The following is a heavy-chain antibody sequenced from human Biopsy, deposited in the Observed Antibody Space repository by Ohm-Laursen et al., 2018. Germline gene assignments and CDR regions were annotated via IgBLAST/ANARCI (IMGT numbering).Heavy chain of an antibody. J-gene: IGHJ4*02. Sequence: GTLSLTCNVSGDSISIYYWSRIRQPPGKGLEWIGNFYYSGSTNYNPSLKSRITMSLDRSKSQVSLRMNSVTAADTAVYYCARARIKTSGVLIPETYYFDSWGQGTLVTVSS. CDR3: ARARIKTSGVLIPETYYFDS. D-gene: IGHD3-3*01. CDR1: GDSISIYY. CDR2: FYYSGST. V-gene: IGHV4-59*01.